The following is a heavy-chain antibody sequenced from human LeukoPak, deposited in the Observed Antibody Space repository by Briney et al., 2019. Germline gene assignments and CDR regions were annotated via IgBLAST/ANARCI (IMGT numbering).Heavy chain of an antibody. CDR2: IYYSGST. D-gene: IGHD1-26*01. J-gene: IGHJ4*02. V-gene: IGHV4-59*01. Sequence: SETLSLTCTVSGGSISSYYWTWIRQPPGKGLEWIGYIYYSGSTNYNPSLKSRVTISVDTSKNQFSLKLTSVTAADTAVYYCARGVNSGYFDYCVQGTLVTVSS. CDR1: GGSISSYY. CDR3: ARGVNSGYFDY.